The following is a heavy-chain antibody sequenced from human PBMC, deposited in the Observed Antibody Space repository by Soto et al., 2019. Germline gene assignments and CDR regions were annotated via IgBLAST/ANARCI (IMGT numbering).Heavy chain of an antibody. CDR2: INPNSGGT. Sequence: ASVKVSCKASGYTFTGYYMHWVRQAPGQGLEWMGWINPNSGGTNYAQKFQGRVTMTRDTSISTAYMELSRLNSVTAADTAVYFCARVQRRWLNSDYWGQGTLVTVSS. V-gene: IGHV1-2*02. J-gene: IGHJ4*02. D-gene: IGHD5-12*01. CDR1: GYTFTGYY. CDR3: ARVQRRWLNSDY.